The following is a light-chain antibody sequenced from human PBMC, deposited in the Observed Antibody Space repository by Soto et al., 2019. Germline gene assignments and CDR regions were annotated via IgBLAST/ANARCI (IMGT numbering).Light chain of an antibody. J-gene: IGLJ1*01. CDR3: CSYAGSRLV. V-gene: IGLV2-23*02. Sequence: QSVLTQPASVSGSPGQSITISCTGTSCDVGSYNLVSWYQQHPGKAPKLMIYEVSKRPSGVSNRFSGSKSGNTASLTISGLQAEDEADYYCCSYAGSRLVFGTGTKVTVL. CDR1: SCDVGSYNL. CDR2: EVS.